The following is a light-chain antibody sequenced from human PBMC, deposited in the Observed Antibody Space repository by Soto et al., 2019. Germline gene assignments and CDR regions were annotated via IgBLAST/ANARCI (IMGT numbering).Light chain of an antibody. CDR1: QNIFTY. CDR3: QHYTLYSAS. J-gene: IGKJ1*01. V-gene: IGKV1-5*01. CDR2: DAS. Sequence: DIPMTQSPSTLSASVGDRVTISCRASQNIFTYLAWYQQKPGKAPKLLIFDASTLQSGVPPRFSGSGSGTEFTLTISSLQPDDFATYYCQHYTLYSASFGPGTKV.